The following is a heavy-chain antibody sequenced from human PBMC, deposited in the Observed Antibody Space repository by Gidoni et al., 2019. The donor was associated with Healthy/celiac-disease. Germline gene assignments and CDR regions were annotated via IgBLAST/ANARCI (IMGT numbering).Heavy chain of an antibody. CDR3: AKDGRADTIFGVATGTTADAFDI. CDR1: GFTFSSYA. J-gene: IGHJ3*02. D-gene: IGHD3-3*01. Sequence: EVQLLESGGGLVQPGGSLRLSCAASGFTFSSYAMSWVRQAPGKGLGWVSAISGSGGSTYYADSVKGRFTISRDNSKNTLYLQMNSLRAEDTAVYYCAKDGRADTIFGVATGTTADAFDIWGQGTMVTVSS. V-gene: IGHV3-23*01. CDR2: ISGSGGST.